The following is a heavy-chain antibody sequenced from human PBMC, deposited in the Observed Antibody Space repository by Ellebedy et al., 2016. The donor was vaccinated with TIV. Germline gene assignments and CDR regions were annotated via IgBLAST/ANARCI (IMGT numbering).Heavy chain of an antibody. CDR2: IYYSGST. V-gene: IGHV4-39*01. CDR1: GGSISSSSYY. D-gene: IGHD4-17*01. CDR3: ARINDYDYDY. Sequence: MPSETLSLTCTVSGGSISSSSYYWGWIRQPPGKGLEWIGSIYYSGSTYYNPSLKSRVTISVDTSKNQFSLKLSSVTAADTAVYYCARINDYDYDYWGQGTLVTVSS. J-gene: IGHJ4*02.